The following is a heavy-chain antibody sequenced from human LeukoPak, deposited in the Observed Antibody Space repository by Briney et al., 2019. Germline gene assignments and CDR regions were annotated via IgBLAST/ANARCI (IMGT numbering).Heavy chain of an antibody. V-gene: IGHV1-18*01. J-gene: IGHJ4*02. CDR3: ARDPSYSAISVYFDY. CDR2: ISAYNGNT. D-gene: IGHD4-11*01. CDR1: GYTFVNYG. Sequence: ASVKVPCKASGYTFVNYGVTWVPQAPGQGLEWMGWISAYNGNTNYPQKLQGRVTMTTDTSTSTAYMELRSLRSDDTAVYYCARDPSYSAISVYFDYWGQGTLVTVSS.